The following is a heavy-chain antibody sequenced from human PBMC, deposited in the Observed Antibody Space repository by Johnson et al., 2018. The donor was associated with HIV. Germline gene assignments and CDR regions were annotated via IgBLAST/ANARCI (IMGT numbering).Heavy chain of an antibody. Sequence: QVQLVESGGGLVKPGGSLRLSCAASGFIFSDYYMSWIRQAPGKGLEWVSYISSSGTNIYYADSVKGRFSISRDNAKNSLFLQMNSLRAEDTAVYYCASDYSDIGGYRLRAYHIWGQGTGVTVSS. V-gene: IGHV3-11*04. J-gene: IGHJ3*02. CDR3: ASDYSDIGGYRLRAYHI. CDR1: GFIFSDYY. CDR2: ISSSGTNI. D-gene: IGHD3-22*01.